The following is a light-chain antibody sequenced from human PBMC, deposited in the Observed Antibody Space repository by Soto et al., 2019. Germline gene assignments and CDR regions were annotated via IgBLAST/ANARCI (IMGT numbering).Light chain of an antibody. Sequence: EIVLTQSPGTLSLSPGDRATLSCRASQSVSNNYLAWYQQNPGQAPRLLIYGASSRATGVPDRFSGSGSGTDVSLTISRLEPEDLAVYYCQQYGTTPLTFGGGTKVEIK. CDR2: GAS. CDR1: QSVSNNY. V-gene: IGKV3-20*01. CDR3: QQYGTTPLT. J-gene: IGKJ4*01.